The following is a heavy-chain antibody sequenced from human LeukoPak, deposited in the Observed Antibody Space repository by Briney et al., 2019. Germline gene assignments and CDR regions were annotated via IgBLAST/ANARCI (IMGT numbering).Heavy chain of an antibody. D-gene: IGHD2-15*01. CDR1: GFTFSSYA. Sequence: GGSLTLSCALSGFTFSSYAMSWVRHAPGEGLEWVLSISGRGNRTYYADSVKGRFTISRDNSKNTLSLQMNSLRAEDTAVYYCAKNLYCGGGSCYPSALGMDVWGQGTTVTVSS. J-gene: IGHJ6*02. V-gene: IGHV3-23*01. CDR2: ISGRGNRT. CDR3: AKNLYCGGGSCYPSALGMDV.